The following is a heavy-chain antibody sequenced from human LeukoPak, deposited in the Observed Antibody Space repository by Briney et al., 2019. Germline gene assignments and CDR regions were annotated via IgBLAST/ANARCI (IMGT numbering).Heavy chain of an antibody. CDR1: GGSFSGYC. CDR3: ARADSGYDQYYFDY. J-gene: IGHJ4*02. V-gene: IGHV4-34*01. CDR2: INHSGST. Sequence: SETLSLTCAVYGGSFSGYCWSWIRQPPGRGLEWIGEINHSGSTNYNPSLKSRVTISVDTSKNQFSLKLSSVTAADTAVYYCARADSGYDQYYFDYWGQGTLVTVSS. D-gene: IGHD5-12*01.